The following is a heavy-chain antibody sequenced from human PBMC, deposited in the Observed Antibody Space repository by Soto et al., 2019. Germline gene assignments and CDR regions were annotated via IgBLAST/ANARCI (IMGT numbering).Heavy chain of an antibody. CDR2: ISGSGGST. Sequence: GGFLRLSCAASGFTFNTYTIRWVRQAPGKGLEWVSAISGSGGSTYYADSVEGRSTISRDSSKNTLYLQMNSLRAEDTAVYYCSKNRESGTYYVDAFDIWGQGTMVTVSS. CDR3: SKNRESGTYYVDAFDI. D-gene: IGHD1-26*01. CDR1: GFTFNTYT. V-gene: IGHV3-23*01. J-gene: IGHJ3*02.